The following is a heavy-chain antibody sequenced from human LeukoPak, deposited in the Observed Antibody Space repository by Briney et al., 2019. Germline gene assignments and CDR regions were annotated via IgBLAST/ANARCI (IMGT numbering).Heavy chain of an antibody. D-gene: IGHD5-12*01. V-gene: IGHV3-30*18. Sequence: PGRSLRLSCAASGFTFSSYGMHWVRQAPGKGLEWVAVISYDGSNKYYADSVKGRFTISRDNSKNTLYLQMNSLRAEDTAVYYCAKDGHRGHSGYVGGYYFDYWGQGTLVTVSS. CDR3: AKDGHRGHSGYVGGYYFDY. J-gene: IGHJ4*02. CDR2: ISYDGSNK. CDR1: GFTFSSYG.